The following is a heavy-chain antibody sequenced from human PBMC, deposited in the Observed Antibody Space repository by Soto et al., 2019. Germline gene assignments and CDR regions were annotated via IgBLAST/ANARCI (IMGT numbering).Heavy chain of an antibody. CDR2: INTSRAYI. D-gene: IGHD2-21*01. CDR1: GFTFNTYD. J-gene: IGHJ5*02. V-gene: IGHV3-21*01. Sequence: EVQLVESGGGLVKPGGSLRLSCAASGFTFNTYDMNWVRQAPGKGLEWVSSINTSRAYIYYADSLKGRITISRDNAKNSLFLQMNSLRDEDTAVYYCVRSGTARLLRHSWFDTWGQGTLVTVSS. CDR3: VRSGTARLLRHSWFDT.